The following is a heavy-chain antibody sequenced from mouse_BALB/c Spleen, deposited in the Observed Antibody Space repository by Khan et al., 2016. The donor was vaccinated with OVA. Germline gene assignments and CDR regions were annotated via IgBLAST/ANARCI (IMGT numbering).Heavy chain of an antibody. J-gene: IGHJ4*01. CDR3: ARENYCGRSCYAMDY. V-gene: IGHV1S41*01. Sequence: DLVKPGTSVKLYCKASGYTFTSYWINWIKQRPGQGLEWIGRIGPGSSNTYYNEMFKGKAALTVDTSSSTAYLQLSSLSSEASAVYLCARENYCGRSCYAMDYWGQGTSVTVSS. CDR2: IGPGSSNT. D-gene: IGHD1-1*01. CDR1: GYTFTSYW.